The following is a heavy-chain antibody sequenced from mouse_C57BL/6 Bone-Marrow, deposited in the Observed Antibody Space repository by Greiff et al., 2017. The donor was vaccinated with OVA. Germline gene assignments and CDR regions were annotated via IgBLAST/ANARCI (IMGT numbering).Heavy chain of an antibody. J-gene: IGHJ3*01. Sequence: QVQLQQPGAELVKPGSSVKLSCKASGYTFTNYGMQWVTQRPGQGLEWIGELDPSDSYTNFKQKFKGKATLTVDTSSKTAHRQLSSLPAEDAAVYDSASWDFAYWGQGTLVTVA. V-gene: IGHV1-50*01. CDR3: ASWDFAY. CDR1: GYTFTNYG. CDR2: LDPSDSYT. D-gene: IGHD4-1*01.